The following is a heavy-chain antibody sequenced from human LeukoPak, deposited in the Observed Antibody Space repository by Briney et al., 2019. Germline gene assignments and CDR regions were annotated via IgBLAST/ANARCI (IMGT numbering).Heavy chain of an antibody. CDR3: ARHWGSSGSGELDY. CDR2: IYYTGGT. CDR1: GDSISHGDYY. V-gene: IGHV4-30-4*01. D-gene: IGHD6-25*01. Sequence: SETLSLTCTVSGDSISHGDYYWSWVRQPPGQGLEWIGYIYYTGGTQYSPSLRSRITMSVDTSKNQFSLNLSSVTAADTALYYCARHWGSSGSGELDYWGPGILVTVSS. J-gene: IGHJ4*02.